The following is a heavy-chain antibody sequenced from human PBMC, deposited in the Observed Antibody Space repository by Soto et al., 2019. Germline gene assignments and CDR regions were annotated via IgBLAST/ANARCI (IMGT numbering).Heavy chain of an antibody. CDR3: ARLNRARGAAALYYFDY. CDR2: IYYSGST. V-gene: IGHV4-59*08. Sequence: QVQLQESGPGLVKPSETLSLTCTVSGGSISSYYWSWIRQPPGKGLEWIGYIYYSGSTNYNPSLKSRVTISVDTSKNQFSLKLSSVTAADTAVYYCARLNRARGAAALYYFDYWGQGTLVTVSS. CDR1: GGSISSYY. D-gene: IGHD6-13*01. J-gene: IGHJ4*02.